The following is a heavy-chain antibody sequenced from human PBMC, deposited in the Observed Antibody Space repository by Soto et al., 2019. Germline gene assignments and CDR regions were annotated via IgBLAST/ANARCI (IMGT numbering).Heavy chain of an antibody. CDR3: ARILRSTAVDY. V-gene: IGHV4-61*08. CDR2: IYHSGGT. CDR1: GGSISSGGYS. Sequence: PSETLSLTCAVSGGSISSGGYSWSWIRQPPGKGLEWIGYIYHSGGTNYNQSLKSRVTISVDTSKNQFSLKLSSVNAADAAVYYCARILRSTAVDYWGQGTLVTVSS. D-gene: IGHD2-15*01. J-gene: IGHJ4*02.